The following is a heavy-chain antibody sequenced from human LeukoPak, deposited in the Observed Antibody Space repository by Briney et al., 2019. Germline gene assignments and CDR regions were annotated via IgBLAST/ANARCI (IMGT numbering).Heavy chain of an antibody. Sequence: PSETLSLTCSVSGDSTTSFYWSWIRQAPGKGLECIGFIYINGDTSYNPSLKGRATLSLDTSRNQFSLRLTSVTAADTAVYYCAKTARTFPSWGPGILVTVSS. CDR2: IYINGDT. J-gene: IGHJ5*02. CDR3: AKTARTFPS. V-gene: IGHV4-4*09. D-gene: IGHD1-7*01. CDR1: GDSTTSFY.